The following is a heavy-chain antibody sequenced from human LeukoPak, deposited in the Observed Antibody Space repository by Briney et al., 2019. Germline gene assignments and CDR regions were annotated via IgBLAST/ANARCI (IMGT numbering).Heavy chain of an antibody. CDR3: AKTHYVLRYFDWLLFDY. CDR1: GFTFSSYG. D-gene: IGHD3-9*01. J-gene: IGHJ4*02. V-gene: IGHV3-30*18. Sequence: GGSLRLSCAASGFTFSSYGMHWVRQAPGKGLEWVSVISYDGSNKYYADSVKGRFTISRDNSKTTLYLQMNSLRAEDTAVYYCAKTHYVLRYFDWLLFDYWGQGTLVTVSS. CDR2: ISYDGSNK.